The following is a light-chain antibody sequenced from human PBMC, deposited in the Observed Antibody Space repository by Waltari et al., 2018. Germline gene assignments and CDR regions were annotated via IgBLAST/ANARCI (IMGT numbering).Light chain of an antibody. CDR3: QQSYTTPLT. V-gene: IGKV1-39*01. CDR2: STF. J-gene: IGKJ4*01. Sequence: DIQMTQSPSSLSASVGDRVNITCRASQNINKYLNWYQQKPGKAPKYPIYSTFTLESGVPSRFTGSGSGTDFTLPISSLQPEDFASYYCQQSYTTPLTFGGGTKVEVK. CDR1: QNINKY.